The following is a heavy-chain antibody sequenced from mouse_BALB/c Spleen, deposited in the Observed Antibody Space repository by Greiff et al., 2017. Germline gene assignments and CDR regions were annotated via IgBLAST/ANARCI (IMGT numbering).Heavy chain of an antibody. Sequence: QVQLQQSGAELARPGASVKLSCKASGYTFTSYWMQWVKQRPGQGLEWIGAIYPGDGDTRYTQKFKGKATLTADKSSSTTYMQLSSLASEDSAVYYCARGEYAHPGTNWGQGTSVTVSS. D-gene: IGHD2-10*02. J-gene: IGHJ4*01. CDR1: GYTFTSYW. V-gene: IGHV1-87*01. CDR3: ARGEYAHPGTN. CDR2: IYPGDGDT.